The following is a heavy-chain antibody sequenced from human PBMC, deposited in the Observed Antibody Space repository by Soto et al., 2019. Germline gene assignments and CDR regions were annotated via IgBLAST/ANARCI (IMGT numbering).Heavy chain of an antibody. V-gene: IGHV3-21*01. CDR3: ARFALSGSNSRPIEY. CDR1: GFTFRSYA. CDR2: ISSTSTYT. D-gene: IGHD1-26*01. J-gene: IGHJ4*02. Sequence: GGSLRLSCAASGFTFRSYAMNWVRQTQEKGLEWVSSISSTSTYTHYADSVKGRFTISRDNANNSLFLQMHSLRAEDTAIYYCARFALSGSNSRPIEYWGQGTLVTVTS.